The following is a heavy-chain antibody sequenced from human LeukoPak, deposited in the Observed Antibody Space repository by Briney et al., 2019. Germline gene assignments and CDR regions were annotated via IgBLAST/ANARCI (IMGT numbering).Heavy chain of an antibody. J-gene: IGHJ4*02. CDR3: AKGFWSGYYYFDY. D-gene: IGHD3-3*01. CDR2: ISGSGGST. V-gene: IGHV3-23*01. Sequence: GGSLRLSCAASGFTVSSNYLSWVRQAPGKGLEWVSAISGSGGSTYYADSVKGRFTISRDNSKNTLYLQMNSLRAEDTAVYYCAKGFWSGYYYFDYWGQGTLVTVSS. CDR1: GFTVSSNY.